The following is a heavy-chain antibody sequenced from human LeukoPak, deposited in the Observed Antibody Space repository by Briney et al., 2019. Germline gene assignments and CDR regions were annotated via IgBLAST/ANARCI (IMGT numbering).Heavy chain of an antibody. CDR3: AREITLITMVRGSWFDP. CDR2: IYPGESIYASENT. D-gene: IGHD3-10*01. J-gene: IGHJ5*02. V-gene: IGHV4-4*07. Sequence: SETLSLTCSVSGVSISAYYWSWIRQPAGKGLEWIGRIYPGESIYASENTNYNPSLKSRVTMSVDTSKNQFSLKLSSVTAADTAVYYCAREITLITMVRGSWFDPWGQGTLVTVSS. CDR1: GVSISAYY.